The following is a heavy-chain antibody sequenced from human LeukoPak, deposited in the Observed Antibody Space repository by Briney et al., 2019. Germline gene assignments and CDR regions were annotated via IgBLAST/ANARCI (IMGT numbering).Heavy chain of an antibody. J-gene: IGHJ4*02. V-gene: IGHV1-18*01. CDR1: GYTFTSYG. Sequence: ASVKVSCKASGYTFTSYGISWVRQAPGQGLEWMGWISAYNGNTNYAQKLQGRVTMTTDTSTSTAYMELRSLRSDDTAVYYCARVTYGSGSYFPYAWNYWGQGTLVTVSS. D-gene: IGHD3-10*01. CDR2: ISAYNGNT. CDR3: ARVTYGSGSYFPYAWNY.